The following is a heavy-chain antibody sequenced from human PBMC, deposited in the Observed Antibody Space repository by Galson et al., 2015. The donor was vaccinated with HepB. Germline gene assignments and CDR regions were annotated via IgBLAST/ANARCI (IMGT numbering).Heavy chain of an antibody. Sequence: SLRLSCAASGFTFSGSAMHWVRQASGKGLEWVGRIRSKANSYATAYAASVKGRFTISRDDSKNTAYLQMNSLKTEDTAVYYCTRRSGVGFDPWGQGTLVTVSS. CDR1: GFTFSGSA. D-gene: IGHD7-27*01. CDR3: TRRSGVGFDP. V-gene: IGHV3-73*01. CDR2: IRSKANSYAT. J-gene: IGHJ5*02.